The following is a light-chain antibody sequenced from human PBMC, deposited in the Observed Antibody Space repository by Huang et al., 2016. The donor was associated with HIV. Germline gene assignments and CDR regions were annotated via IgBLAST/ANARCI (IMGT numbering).Light chain of an antibody. CDR3: MQGTHWPPGT. J-gene: IGKJ1*01. Sequence: DVIMTQSPLLLPVTLGQPAAISCRSSQTLVHTDGNTYLDWFLQRPGQSPRRLIYKVSNRDYGVTDRFTGSGSGIEFTLTISRVEAEDVGIYYCMQGTHWPPGTFGQGTNMEIK. CDR1: QTLVHTDGNTY. V-gene: IGKV2-30*02. CDR2: KVS.